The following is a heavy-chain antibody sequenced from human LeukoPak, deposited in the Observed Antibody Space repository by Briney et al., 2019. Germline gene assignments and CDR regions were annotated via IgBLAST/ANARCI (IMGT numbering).Heavy chain of an antibody. CDR1: GGSISSGGYY. J-gene: IGHJ6*02. CDR2: IYYSGST. CDR3: ARDRITMVRARSFYGMDV. D-gene: IGHD3-10*01. Sequence: SETLSLTCTVSGGSISSGGYYWSWNRQHPGKGLEWIGYIYYSGSTYYNPSLKSRVTISVDTSKNQFSLKLSSVTAADTAVYYCARDRITMVRARSFYGMDVWGQGTTVTVSS. V-gene: IGHV4-31*03.